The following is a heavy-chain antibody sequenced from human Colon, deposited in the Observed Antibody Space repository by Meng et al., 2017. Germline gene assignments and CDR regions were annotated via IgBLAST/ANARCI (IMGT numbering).Heavy chain of an antibody. Sequence: GQLVRSGTEVKRPGASVKVSCKASGYTFSDCYIHWVRQAPGQGLEWMGWIVPNSGDTNYAQKFQGRVTMTRDTSISTTYMELSRLTSDDTAVYYCARSTPSLDYWGQGTLVTVSS. CDR1: GYTFSDCY. V-gene: IGHV1-2*02. D-gene: IGHD2-15*01. J-gene: IGHJ4*02. CDR2: IVPNSGDT. CDR3: ARSTPSLDY.